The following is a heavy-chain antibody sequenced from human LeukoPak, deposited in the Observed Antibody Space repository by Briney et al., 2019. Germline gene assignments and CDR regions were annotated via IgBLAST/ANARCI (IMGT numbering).Heavy chain of an antibody. V-gene: IGHV3-30*04. D-gene: IGHD1-26*01. J-gene: IGHJ6*02. CDR1: GFTFSSYA. Sequence: GGSLRLSCAASGFTFSSYAMHWVRQAPGKGLEWVAVISYDGSNKYYADSVKGRFTISRDNSKNTLYLQMNSLRAEDTAVYYCARDRVGATFYYYYGMDVWGQGTTVTVSS. CDR2: ISYDGSNK. CDR3: ARDRVGATFYYYYGMDV.